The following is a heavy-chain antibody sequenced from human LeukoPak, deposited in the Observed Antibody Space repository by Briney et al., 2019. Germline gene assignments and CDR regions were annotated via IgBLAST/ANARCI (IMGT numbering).Heavy chain of an antibody. V-gene: IGHV4-4*07. CDR3: ARYCSGRTCYSFDY. J-gene: IGHJ4*02. D-gene: IGHD2-15*01. CDR2: IYTSGST. CDR1: GGSISSYY. Sequence: SETLSLTCTVSGGSISSYYWSWIRQPAGQGLEWIGRIYTSGSTNYNPSLKSRVTMSVDTSKNQFSLKLSSVTAADTAVYYCARYCSGRTCYSFDYWGQGSLVTVSS.